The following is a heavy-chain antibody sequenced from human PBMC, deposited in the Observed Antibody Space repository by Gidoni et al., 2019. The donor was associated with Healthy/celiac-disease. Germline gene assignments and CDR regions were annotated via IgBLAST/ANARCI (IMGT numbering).Heavy chain of an antibody. CDR3: ARDGGDYYYYMDV. J-gene: IGHJ6*03. CDR2: ISSSSSYI. V-gene: IGHV3-21*01. CDR1: GFTFSSYS. D-gene: IGHD3-16*01. Sequence: EVQLVESGGGLVKPGGSLRLSCAASGFTFSSYSMNWVRQAPGKGLEWVSSISSSSSYIYYADSVKGRFTISRDNAKNSLYLQMNSLRAEDTAVYYCARDGGDYYYYMDVWGKGTTVTVSS.